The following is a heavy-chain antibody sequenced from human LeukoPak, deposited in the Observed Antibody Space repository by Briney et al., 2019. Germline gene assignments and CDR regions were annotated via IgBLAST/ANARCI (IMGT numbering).Heavy chain of an antibody. Sequence: HTGGSLRLSCAASGFTFSNYSMNWVRQAPGKGLEWVSYISSSSSTIDYADSVKGRFTISRDNAKNSLYLQMNSLRAEDTAVYYCGRIGYRSSTFDYWGQGTPVTVSS. CDR2: ISSSSSTI. J-gene: IGHJ4*02. V-gene: IGHV3-48*01. CDR3: GRIGYRSSTFDY. D-gene: IGHD6-6*01. CDR1: GFTFSNYS.